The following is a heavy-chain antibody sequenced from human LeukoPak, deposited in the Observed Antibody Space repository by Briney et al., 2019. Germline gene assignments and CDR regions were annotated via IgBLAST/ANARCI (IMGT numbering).Heavy chain of an antibody. J-gene: IGHJ6*02. Sequence: ASVKVSCKASGYTFTTYGINWVRQAPGQGLEWMGWISTYNGDTNYAQKLRGRVTMTTDTSTNTAYMELRSLTSDDTAVYYCARAGYSGYDFYYGMDVWGQGTTVTVSS. CDR2: ISTYNGDT. V-gene: IGHV1-18*01. CDR3: ARAGYSGYDFYYGMDV. CDR1: GYTFTTYG. D-gene: IGHD5-12*01.